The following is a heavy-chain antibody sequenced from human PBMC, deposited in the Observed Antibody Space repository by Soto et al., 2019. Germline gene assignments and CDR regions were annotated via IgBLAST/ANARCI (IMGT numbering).Heavy chain of an antibody. CDR1: GYTFTGYY. CDR2: INPNSGGT. CDR3: ARVGDVSYYYYGTDV. D-gene: IGHD4-17*01. J-gene: IGHJ6*02. Sequence: ASVKVSCKASGYTFTGYYMHWVRQAPGQGLEWMGWINPNSGGTNYAQKFQGRVTMTRDTSISTAYMELSRLRSDDTAVYYCARVGDVSYYYYGTDVWGQGTTVTVSS. V-gene: IGHV1-2*02.